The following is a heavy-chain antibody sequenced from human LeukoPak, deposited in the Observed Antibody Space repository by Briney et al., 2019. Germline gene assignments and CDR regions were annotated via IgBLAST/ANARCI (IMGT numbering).Heavy chain of an antibody. Sequence: GASVKVSCKASGGTFSSYDISWVRQAPGQGLEWMGGIIPIFGTANYAQKFQGRVTITADESTSTAYMELSSLRSEDTAVYYCASGPLHCSSTSCYIDYFDYWGQGTLVTVSS. CDR2: IIPIFGTA. D-gene: IGHD2-2*02. V-gene: IGHV1-69*13. J-gene: IGHJ4*02. CDR3: ASGPLHCSSTSCYIDYFDY. CDR1: GGTFSSYD.